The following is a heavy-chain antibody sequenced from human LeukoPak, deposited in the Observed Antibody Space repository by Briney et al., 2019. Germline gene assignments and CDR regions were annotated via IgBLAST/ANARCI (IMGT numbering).Heavy chain of an antibody. CDR2: IRSDGSST. D-gene: IGHD3/OR15-3a*01. V-gene: IGHV3-74*01. Sequence: GGSLILSCAASGFTFSSYWMNWVRQPPGKGLVWVARIRSDGSSTTYADSVKGRFTISRDNAKNTLFLQMNSLGAEDTAVYYCARGTGYFVFDCWGQGTLVTVSS. CDR3: ARGTGYFVFDC. J-gene: IGHJ4*02. CDR1: GFTFSSYW.